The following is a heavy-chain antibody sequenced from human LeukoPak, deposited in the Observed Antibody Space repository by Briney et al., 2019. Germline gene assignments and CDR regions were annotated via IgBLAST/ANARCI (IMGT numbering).Heavy chain of an antibody. Sequence: PGGSLRLSCAASGFTFKTCTMHWVRQAPGMGLEWVSSISSSSSYIFYADSVKGRFTISRDNAKNSLYLQMSSPRAEDAAVYYCAREGGYQYYYAMDVWGQGTTVTVSS. D-gene: IGHD3-16*01. CDR3: AREGGYQYYYAMDV. J-gene: IGHJ6*02. CDR2: ISSSSSYI. CDR1: GFTFKTCT. V-gene: IGHV3-21*01.